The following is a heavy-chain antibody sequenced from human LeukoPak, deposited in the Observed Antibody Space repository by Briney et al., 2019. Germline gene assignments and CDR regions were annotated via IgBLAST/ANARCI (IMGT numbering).Heavy chain of an antibody. J-gene: IGHJ4*02. D-gene: IGHD4-17*01. Sequence: PSETLSLTCTVSGGSISSYYWSWIRQPPGKGLEWVAYISDIGSINYNPSLKSRVTISLDTSKNQFSLKLRSVTAADTAVYYCARDRNYGDYGSYYFDHWGQGILVTVSS. CDR2: ISDIGSI. CDR3: ARDRNYGDYGSYYFDH. V-gene: IGHV4-59*12. CDR1: GGSISSYY.